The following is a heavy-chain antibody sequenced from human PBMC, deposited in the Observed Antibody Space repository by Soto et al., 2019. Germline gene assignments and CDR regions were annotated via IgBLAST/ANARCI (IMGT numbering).Heavy chain of an antibody. CDR1: GFPFSDSY. Sequence: QMQLVECGGGLVKPGGSLRLSCAASGFPFSDSYMAWIRQAPGKGLEEIATISSTGSTPYYADSVKGRFTISRDNAQNSLYLEMNNLRAEDTAVYYCARGQQLVANWLDPWGQGILVTVSS. J-gene: IGHJ5*02. CDR3: ARGQQLVANWLDP. V-gene: IGHV3-11*01. D-gene: IGHD6-6*01. CDR2: ISSTGSTP.